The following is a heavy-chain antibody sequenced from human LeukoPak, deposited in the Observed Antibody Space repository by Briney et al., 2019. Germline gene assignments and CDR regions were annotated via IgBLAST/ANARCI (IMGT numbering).Heavy chain of an antibody. CDR2: MSYNGSNR. J-gene: IGHJ4*02. D-gene: IGHD5-12*01. Sequence: GGSLRLSCAASGFTFSSYGMNWVRQAPGKGLEWVAFMSYNGSNRYYADSVKGRFTISRDNSKNTLYLQMNSLRAEDTAVYYCAKETRGSYSDYWGQGTLVTVSS. V-gene: IGHV3-30*02. CDR1: GFTFSSYG. CDR3: AKETRGSYSDY.